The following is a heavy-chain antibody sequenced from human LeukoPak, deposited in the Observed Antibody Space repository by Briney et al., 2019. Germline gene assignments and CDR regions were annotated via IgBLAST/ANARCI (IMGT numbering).Heavy chain of an antibody. Sequence: PGGSLRLSCAASGFTVSSNYMSWVRQAPGKGLEWVSVIYSGGSAFYADSVKGRFTISRDNSKNTLYLQMNSLRPGDTAVYYCATSTRPTDYYYYYYMDVWGKGTTVTVSS. CDR1: GFTVSSNY. CDR3: ATSTRPTDYYYYYYMDV. V-gene: IGHV3-66*02. J-gene: IGHJ6*03. CDR2: IYSGGSA. D-gene: IGHD6-6*01.